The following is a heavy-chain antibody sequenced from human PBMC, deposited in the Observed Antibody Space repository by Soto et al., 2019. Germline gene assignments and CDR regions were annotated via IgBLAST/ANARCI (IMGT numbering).Heavy chain of an antibody. CDR2: IYYSGST. CDR1: GGSISSYY. J-gene: IGHJ5*02. CDR3: ARHFIGTPFDP. D-gene: IGHD1-1*01. Sequence: QVQLQESGPGLVKPSETLSLTCTVSGGSISSYYWSWIRQPPGKGLEWIGYIYYSGSTNYNPSLKSRVTISVDTSKNQFSLKLSSVTAADTAVYYCARHFIGTPFDPWGQGTLVTVSP. V-gene: IGHV4-59*08.